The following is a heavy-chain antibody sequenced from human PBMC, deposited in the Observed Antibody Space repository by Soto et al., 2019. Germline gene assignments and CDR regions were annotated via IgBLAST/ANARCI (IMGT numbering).Heavy chain of an antibody. V-gene: IGHV3-23*01. J-gene: IGHJ4*02. D-gene: IGHD3-22*01. CDR1: GFTFSSYA. CDR2: ISGSGGST. Sequence: PGGSLRLSCAASGFTFSSYAMSWVRQAPGKGLEWVSAISGSGGSTYYADSVKGRFTISRDNSKNTLYLQMNSLRAEDTAVYYCAKTPKRITRIVVDPRRLDFDYWGQGTLVTVSS. CDR3: AKTPKRITRIVVDPRRLDFDY.